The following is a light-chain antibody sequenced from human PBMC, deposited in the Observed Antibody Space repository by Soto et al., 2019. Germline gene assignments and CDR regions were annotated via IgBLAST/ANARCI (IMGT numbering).Light chain of an antibody. Sequence: EIVMTQSPATLSVSPGERVTLSCRASQSVGRSLAWYQQKAGQAPRLLIYGASTRATGTPVRFSGSGSGTEFSLTISSLQSEDFVVYYCQQYEKWPLTFGGGTRWISN. CDR1: QSVGRS. CDR2: GAS. V-gene: IGKV3-15*01. J-gene: IGKJ4*01. CDR3: QQYEKWPLT.